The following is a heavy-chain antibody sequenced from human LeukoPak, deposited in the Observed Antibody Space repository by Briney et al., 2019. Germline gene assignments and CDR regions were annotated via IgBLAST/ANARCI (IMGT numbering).Heavy chain of an antibody. Sequence: PGGSLRLSCAASGFTFSSYAMHWVRQAPGKGLEWVAVISYDGSNKYYADSVKGRFTISRDNSKNTLYLQMNSLSAEDTAVYYCARDLSSIATPHFDYWGQGTLVTVSS. CDR1: GFTFSSYA. D-gene: IGHD2-2*01. J-gene: IGHJ4*02. V-gene: IGHV3-30*04. CDR3: ARDLSSIATPHFDY. CDR2: ISYDGSNK.